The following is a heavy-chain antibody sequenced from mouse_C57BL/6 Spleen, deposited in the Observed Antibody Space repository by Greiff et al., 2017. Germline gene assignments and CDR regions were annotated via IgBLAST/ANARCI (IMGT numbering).Heavy chain of an antibody. Sequence: EVKLMESGGDLVKPGGSLKLSCAASGFTFSSYGMSWVRQTPDKRLEWVATISSGGSYTYYPDSVKGRFTLSRDNAKNTLYLQMSSLKSEDTAMYYCARHPRLYGSSDDWGQGTTLTVAS. V-gene: IGHV5-6*01. CDR2: ISSGGSYT. CDR3: ARHPRLYGSSDD. CDR1: GFTFSSYG. J-gene: IGHJ2*01. D-gene: IGHD1-1*01.